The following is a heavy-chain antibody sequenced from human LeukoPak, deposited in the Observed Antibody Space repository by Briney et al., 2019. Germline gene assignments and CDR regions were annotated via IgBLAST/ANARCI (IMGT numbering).Heavy chain of an antibody. CDR3: ARGRGGYGSGSYYPNWFDP. J-gene: IGHJ5*02. Sequence: SVTVSCKASGGTFSSYAISWVRQAPGQGFEWMGRIIPILGIANYAQKFQGRVTITADKSTSTAYMELSSLRSEDTAVYYCARGRGGYGSGSYYPNWFDPWGQGTLVTVSS. V-gene: IGHV1-69*04. CDR1: GGTFSSYA. CDR2: IIPILGIA. D-gene: IGHD3-10*01.